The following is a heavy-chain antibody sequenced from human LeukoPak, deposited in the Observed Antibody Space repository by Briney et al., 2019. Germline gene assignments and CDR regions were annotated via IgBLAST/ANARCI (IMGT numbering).Heavy chain of an antibody. Sequence: GGSLRLSCAASVFTFSGNWMSWVRQAPWKGLEWVATIKQDGSENYYVDSVKGRFTISRDNAKNSLYLQMNSLRAEDTAVYYCARARWLQPGDYWGQGTLVTVSS. J-gene: IGHJ4*02. CDR2: IKQDGSEN. V-gene: IGHV3-7*01. D-gene: IGHD5-24*01. CDR1: VFTFSGNW. CDR3: ARARWLQPGDY.